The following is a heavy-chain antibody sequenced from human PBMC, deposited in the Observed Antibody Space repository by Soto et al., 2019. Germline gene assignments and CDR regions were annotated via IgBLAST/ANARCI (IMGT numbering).Heavy chain of an antibody. D-gene: IGHD3-10*01. V-gene: IGHV3-48*03. CDR1: GLTFSRYE. Sequence: EVKLVESGGGLVQPGGSLRLSCAASGLTFSRYEMNWVRQAPGKGLEWIAYIHSSATSIYYADSVKGRFTISRDNAKNSLCLQLNSLSAENTAVYYCATRSGGGGAFDFWGQXTXXXXS. CDR2: IHSSATSI. J-gene: IGHJ3*01. CDR3: ATRSGGGGAFDF.